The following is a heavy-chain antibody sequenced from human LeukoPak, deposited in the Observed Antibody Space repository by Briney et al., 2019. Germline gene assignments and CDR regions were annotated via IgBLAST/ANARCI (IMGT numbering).Heavy chain of an antibody. Sequence: PSQTLSLTCTVSGGSISSGDYYWSWIRQPPGKGLEWIGYIYYSGSTYYNPSLKSRVTITVDTSKTQFSLKLSSVTAADTAVYYCARSQGSLRFLEWLPENWFDPWGQGTLVTVSS. CDR1: GGSISSGDYY. V-gene: IGHV4-30-4*08. J-gene: IGHJ5*02. CDR3: ARSQGSLRFLEWLPENWFDP. CDR2: IYYSGST. D-gene: IGHD3-3*01.